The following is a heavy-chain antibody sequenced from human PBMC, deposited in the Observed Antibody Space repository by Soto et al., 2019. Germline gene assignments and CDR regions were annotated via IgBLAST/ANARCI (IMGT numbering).Heavy chain of an antibody. CDR3: ATWHEREHAYDV. CDR2: LYDVDGS. Sequence: GGSLRLSCAAFGLTVSGKKYVAWVRQAPGKGLEWVSALYDVDGSFYADSVKGRFTASSDSSKTTVYLQMNGLRPDDTAVYYCATWHEREHAYDVWGQGTTVTVSS. V-gene: IGHV3-53*01. J-gene: IGHJ3*01. CDR1: GLTVSGKKY. D-gene: IGHD1-1*01.